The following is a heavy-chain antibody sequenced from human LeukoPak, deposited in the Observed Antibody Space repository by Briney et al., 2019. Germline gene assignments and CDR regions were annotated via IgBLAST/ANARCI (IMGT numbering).Heavy chain of an antibody. CDR2: IRYDGSNK. D-gene: IGHD1-26*01. J-gene: IGHJ4*02. Sequence: PGGSLRLSCAASGFTFSSYGMHWVRQAPGKGLEWVAFIRYDGSNKYYADSVKGRFTISRDNAKNSLYLQMNSLRAEDTAMYYCARDKIVGATLFDYWGQGTLVTVSS. CDR1: GFTFSSYG. V-gene: IGHV3-30*02. CDR3: ARDKIVGATLFDY.